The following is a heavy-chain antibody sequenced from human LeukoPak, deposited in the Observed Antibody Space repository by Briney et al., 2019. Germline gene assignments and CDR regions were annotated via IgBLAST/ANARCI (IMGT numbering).Heavy chain of an antibody. Sequence: SETLSLTCAVSDGSISSYYWNWIRQPPGKGLEWIGNIYNSGSTDYNPSLKSRVTISVNLSKKQISLKLTSVTAADTALYYCGGDKGPYGYFDLWGGGTLVIVSS. D-gene: IGHD2-2*01. CDR2: IYNSGST. V-gene: IGHV4-59*01. CDR3: GGDKGPYGYFDL. J-gene: IGHJ2*01. CDR1: DGSISSYY.